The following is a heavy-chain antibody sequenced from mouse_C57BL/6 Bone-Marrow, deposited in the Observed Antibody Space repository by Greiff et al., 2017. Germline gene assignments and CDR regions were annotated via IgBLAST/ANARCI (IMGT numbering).Heavy chain of an antibody. J-gene: IGHJ1*03. Sequence: VQLQQSGPELVKPGASVKISCKASGYAFSSSWMNWVKQRPGKGLEWIGRIYPGDGDTNYNGKFKGEATLTADKSSSTAYMQLSSLTSEDSAVYFCARSSPIYYYGSSYVFDVWGTGTTVTVSS. CDR2: IYPGDGDT. CDR1: GYAFSSSW. V-gene: IGHV1-82*01. CDR3: ARSSPIYYYGSSYVFDV. D-gene: IGHD1-1*01.